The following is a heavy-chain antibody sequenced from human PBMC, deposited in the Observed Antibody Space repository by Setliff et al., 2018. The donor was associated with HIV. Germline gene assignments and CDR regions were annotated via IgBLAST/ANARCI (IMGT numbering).Heavy chain of an antibody. CDR3: ARSVGYTFGYWNY. Sequence: GGSLRLSCAASGLTLSNSAMTWVRQKPWRGLEWVSLIQSGGIIYYADSVKGRFTISRDNSNNTLSLQMSSLRADDAAVYYCARSVGYTFGYWNYWGQGTLVTVSS. CDR2: IQSGGII. D-gene: IGHD5-18*01. J-gene: IGHJ4*02. V-gene: IGHV3-23*01. CDR1: GLTLSNSA.